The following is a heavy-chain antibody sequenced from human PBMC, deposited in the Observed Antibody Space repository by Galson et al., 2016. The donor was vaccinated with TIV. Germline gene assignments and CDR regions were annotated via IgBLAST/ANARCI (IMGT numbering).Heavy chain of an antibody. D-gene: IGHD6-19*01. CDR1: GASVSSGNYY. V-gene: IGHV4-61*01. CDR2: IFSSGST. CDR3: ARDSWGSGYNSGWEGLDL. J-gene: IGHJ3*01. Sequence: TLSPTCAVSGASVSSGNYYWTWIRQPPGKGLECIGYIFSSGSTKYNPSLKSRVAISVDTSRNQFSLKLTSVTAADTAVYYCARDSWGSGYNSGWEGLDLWGQGTMVTVSS.